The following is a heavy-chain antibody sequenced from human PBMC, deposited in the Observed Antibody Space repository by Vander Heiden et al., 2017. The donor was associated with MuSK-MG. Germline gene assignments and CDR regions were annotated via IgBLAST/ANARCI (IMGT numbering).Heavy chain of an antibody. CDR1: GSTFSTYG. Sequence: EEQLVESGGGLVKPGGSLRLSGVASGSTFSTYGMNWVRQAPGKGLEWVSSISTYGTYRYYADSVKGRFTISRDDAKNSLYLQLNSLRAEDTAVYYCARDQGIRGSDGLDLWGQGTMVSVSS. D-gene: IGHD3-10*01. CDR2: ISTYGTYR. J-gene: IGHJ3*01. CDR3: ARDQGIRGSDGLDL. V-gene: IGHV3-21*03.